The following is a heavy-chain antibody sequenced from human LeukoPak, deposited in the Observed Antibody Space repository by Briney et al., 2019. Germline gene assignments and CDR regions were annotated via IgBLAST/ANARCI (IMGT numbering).Heavy chain of an antibody. CDR3: ARAGAAAHFWYSDL. D-gene: IGHD6-13*01. V-gene: IGHV3-7*01. CDR1: GFTFSSYW. Sequence: QSGGSLRLSCAASGFTFSSYWMSWVRQAPGKGLEWVANIKQDGSDTKYVDPVKGRLTISRDNAKNSLYLQMNSLRAEDTAVYYCARAGAAAHFWYSDLWGRGTLVTVSS. J-gene: IGHJ2*01. CDR2: IKQDGSDT.